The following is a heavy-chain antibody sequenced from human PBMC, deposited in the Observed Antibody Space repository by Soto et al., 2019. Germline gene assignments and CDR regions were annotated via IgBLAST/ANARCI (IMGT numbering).Heavy chain of an antibody. CDR3: ARAYYDILSGYAD. CDR2: INHSGST. D-gene: IGHD3-9*01. CDR1: GGSFSGYY. Sequence: QVQLQQWGAGLLKPSETLSLTCAVYGGSFSGYYWSWIRQPPGKGLEWSGEINHSGSTNYNPSLKSRLTISVDTSKNQFSLKLSSVTAADTAVYYCARAYYDILSGYADWGQGTLVTVCS. J-gene: IGHJ4*02. V-gene: IGHV4-34*01.